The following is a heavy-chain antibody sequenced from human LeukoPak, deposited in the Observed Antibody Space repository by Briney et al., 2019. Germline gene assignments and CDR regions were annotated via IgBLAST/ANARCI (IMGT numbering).Heavy chain of an antibody. Sequence: SETLSLTCTVSGGSISSYYWSWIRQPAGKGLEWIGRIYTSGSTNYNPSLKSRVTMSVDTSKNQFSLKLSSVTAANTAVYYCARDYGALYNWNYGVYYYYYMDVWGKGTTVTVSS. D-gene: IGHD1-7*01. CDR2: IYTSGST. V-gene: IGHV4-4*07. CDR1: GGSISSYY. CDR3: ARDYGALYNWNYGVYYYYYMDV. J-gene: IGHJ6*03.